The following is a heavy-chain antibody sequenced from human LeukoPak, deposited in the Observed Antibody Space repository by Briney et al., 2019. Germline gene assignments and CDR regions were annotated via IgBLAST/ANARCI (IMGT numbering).Heavy chain of an antibody. J-gene: IGHJ6*02. CDR3: ARDSGVDSSLRNYYYYGMDV. D-gene: IGHD3-22*01. Sequence: GGSLRLSCAASGFTFSSYSMNWVRQAPGKGREGVSSISNCSWYIYYADSVKGPFTTTRNNANNSLYLQMNSLRAEATAVYYCARDSGVDSSLRNYYYYGMDVWGQGTPVTVSS. V-gene: IGHV3-21*04. CDR1: GFTFSSYS. CDR2: ISNCSWYI.